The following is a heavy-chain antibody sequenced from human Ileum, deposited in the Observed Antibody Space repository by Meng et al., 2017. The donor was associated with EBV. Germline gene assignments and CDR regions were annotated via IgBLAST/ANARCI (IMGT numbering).Heavy chain of an antibody. CDR2: MSYSGST. CDR3: AGDPHSGSPH. Sequence: QVQLQESGPGLVKPSETLSLTCTVSGGSVSSAHSFWTWIRQPPGKGLEWIGYMSYSGSTNYSPPLESRVTISVDTSKNQFSLKLSSVTAADTAVYYCAGDPHSGSPHWGQGTLVTVSS. V-gene: IGHV4-61*01. J-gene: IGHJ4*02. D-gene: IGHD1-26*01. CDR1: GGSVSSAHSF.